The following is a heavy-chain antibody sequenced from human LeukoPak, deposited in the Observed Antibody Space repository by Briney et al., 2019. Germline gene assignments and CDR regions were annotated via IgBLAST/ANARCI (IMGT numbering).Heavy chain of an antibody. CDR1: GGSISSNSHY. V-gene: IGHV4-39*01. J-gene: IGHJ4*02. CDR2: IYSSGTT. D-gene: IGHD3-16*01. Sequence: SETLSLTCTVSGGSISSNSHYWGWIRQPPGKGLEWIGSIYSSGTTYYNPSLRSRLTISADTSKNLFSLKLGSVAAADTAVYYCARSSDYLGSKRALGHYWGQGTLVTVSS. CDR3: ARSSDYLGSKRALGHY.